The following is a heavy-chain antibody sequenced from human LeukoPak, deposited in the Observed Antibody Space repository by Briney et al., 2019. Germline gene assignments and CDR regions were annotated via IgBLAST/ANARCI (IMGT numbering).Heavy chain of an antibody. V-gene: IGHV4-34*09. CDR2: VSYVGRS. CDR3: ARTRGSHWFDP. D-gene: IGHD3-10*01. Sequence: SETLSLTCAVYGGSFSGYYWSWIRQPPGKGLEWIGYVSYVGRSYNNPSLKSRLTLSVDTSSNQFSLRLVSVTAADTAVYYCARTRGSHWFDPWGPRTLVIVSS. CDR1: GGSFSGYY. J-gene: IGHJ5*02.